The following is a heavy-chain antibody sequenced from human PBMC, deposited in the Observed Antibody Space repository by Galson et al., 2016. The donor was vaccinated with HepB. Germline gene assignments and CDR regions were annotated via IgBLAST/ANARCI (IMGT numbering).Heavy chain of an antibody. J-gene: IGHJ4*02. CDR3: ARQKAVFALYYFDY. V-gene: IGHV1-69*02. CDR1: GGTFTTYP. Sequence: SVKVSCKASGGTFTTYPITWVRQAPGQGPECLGRIIPLLGIPKYAQKFQGRLTITADKSTSTAYMELSSLRSEDTAVYYCARQKAVFALYYFDYWGQGTLVTVSS. CDR2: IIPLLGIP.